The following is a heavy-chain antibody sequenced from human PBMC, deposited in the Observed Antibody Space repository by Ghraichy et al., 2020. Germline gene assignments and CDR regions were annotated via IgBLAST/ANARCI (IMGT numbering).Heavy chain of an antibody. D-gene: IGHD1-14*01. V-gene: IGHV4-39*01. J-gene: IGHJ4*02. CDR2: TSSGGNS. CDR3: ARGFITGTARAFFVY. Sequence: SETLSLTCTVSGGSISTNGYYWGWIRRPPGKGLEWIGSTSSGGNSYYNPSLQSRVAISVDTSQNQFSLTLNSVTAAATAVYCCARGFITGTARAFFVYSRRGAPVTVSS. CDR1: GGSISTNGYY.